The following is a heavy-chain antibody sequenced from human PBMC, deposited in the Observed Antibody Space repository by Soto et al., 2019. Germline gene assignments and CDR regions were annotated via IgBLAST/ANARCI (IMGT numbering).Heavy chain of an antibody. J-gene: IGHJ5*02. D-gene: IGHD6-13*01. CDR3: AREGLRQHYNWFDP. CDR1: GGTFSSYA. V-gene: IGHV1-69*13. CDR2: IIPIFGTA. Sequence: SVKVSCKASGGTFSSYAISWVRQAPGQGLEWMGGIIPIFGTANYAQKFQGRVTITADESTSTAYMELSSLRSEDTAVYYCAREGLRQHYNWFDPWGQGTLVTVS.